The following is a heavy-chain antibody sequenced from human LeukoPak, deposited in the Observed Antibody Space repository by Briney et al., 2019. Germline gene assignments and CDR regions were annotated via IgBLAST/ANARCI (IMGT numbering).Heavy chain of an antibody. Sequence: SVKVSCKASGGTFSSYAISWVRQAPGQGLEWMGRIIPILGIANYAQKFQGRVTITADKSTSTAYMELSSLRSEDTAVYYCARDYSRTVAGRVYYYYYMDVWGKGTTVTVSS. CDR2: IIPILGIA. CDR1: GGTFSSYA. V-gene: IGHV1-69*04. CDR3: ARDYSRTVAGRVYYYYYMDV. D-gene: IGHD6-19*01. J-gene: IGHJ6*03.